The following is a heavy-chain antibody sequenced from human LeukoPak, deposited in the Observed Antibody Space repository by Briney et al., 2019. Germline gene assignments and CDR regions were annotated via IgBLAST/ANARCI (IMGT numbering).Heavy chain of an antibody. J-gene: IGHJ4*02. Sequence: GGSLRLSCAASGFTFSNAWMSWVRQAPGKGLEWVGRIKSKTDGGTTDYAAPVKGRFTISRDDSKNTLYLQLNSLKTEDTAVYYCTTATPGLRYFDWPTDYFDYWGQGTLVTVSS. CDR2: IKSKTDGGTT. CDR3: TTATPGLRYFDWPTDYFDY. CDR1: GFTFSNAW. D-gene: IGHD3-9*01. V-gene: IGHV3-15*01.